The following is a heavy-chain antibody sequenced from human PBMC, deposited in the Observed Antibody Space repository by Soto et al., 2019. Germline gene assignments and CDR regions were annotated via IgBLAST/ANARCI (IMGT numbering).Heavy chain of an antibody. CDR2: ISGSGGST. D-gene: IGHD4-17*01. J-gene: IGHJ4*02. CDR1: GFTFSSYA. V-gene: IGHV3-23*01. CDR3: ANYYGDYEDYFDY. Sequence: GGSLRLSCAASGFTFSSYAMSWVRQAPGKELEWVSAISGSGGSTYYADSVKGRFTIYRDNSKNTLYLQMNSLRAEDTAVYYCANYYGDYEDYFDYWGPGTLVTVSS.